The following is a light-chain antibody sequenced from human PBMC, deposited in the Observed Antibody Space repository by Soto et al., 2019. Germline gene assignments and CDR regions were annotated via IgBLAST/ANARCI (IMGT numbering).Light chain of an antibody. CDR3: QQYYSTPPWT. V-gene: IGKV4-1*01. CDR1: QSVLYSSNNKNY. J-gene: IGKJ1*01. Sequence: DIVMTQSPDSLAVSLGERATSNCKSSQSVLYSSNNKNYLAWYQQKPGQPPKLLIYWASTRESGVPDRFSGSGSGTDFTITISSLQAEDVAVYYCQQYYSTPPWTFGQGTKVDIK. CDR2: WAS.